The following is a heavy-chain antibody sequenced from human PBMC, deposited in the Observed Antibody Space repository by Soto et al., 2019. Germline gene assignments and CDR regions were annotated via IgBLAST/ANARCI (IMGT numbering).Heavy chain of an antibody. CDR1: GFTFSSYS. CDR2: ISSSSSTI. D-gene: IGHD3-22*01. V-gene: IGHV3-48*01. J-gene: IGHJ4*02. Sequence: GGSLRLSCAASGFTFSSYSMNWVRQAPGKGLEWVSYISSSSSTIYYADSVKGRFTISRDNAKNSLYLQMNSLRAEDTAVYYCARFHYYYDSSGYYYDQYFDYWGQGTLVTVS. CDR3: ARFHYYYDSSGYYYDQYFDY.